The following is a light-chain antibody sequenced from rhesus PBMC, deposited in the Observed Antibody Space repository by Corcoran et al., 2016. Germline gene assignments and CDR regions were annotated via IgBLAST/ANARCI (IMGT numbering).Light chain of an antibody. V-gene: IGKV2-104*02. CDR3: MQGIEFPFT. CDR2: EVS. J-gene: IGKJ3*01. Sequence: DIVMTQTPLSLPVTPGEPASISCRSSQSLLDSEPGNTSLDCYLQKPGKSPQVLFYEVSNRASGVPDRFSGKGSETDFKMKISRVEAEDVGVYYCMQGIEFPFTFGPGTKLDIK. CDR1: QSLLDSEPGNTS.